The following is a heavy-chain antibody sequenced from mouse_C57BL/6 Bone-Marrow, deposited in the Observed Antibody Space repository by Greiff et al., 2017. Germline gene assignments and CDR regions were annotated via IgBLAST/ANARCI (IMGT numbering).Heavy chain of an antibody. CDR1: GFTFSSYA. J-gene: IGHJ2*01. CDR3: TRDERAQATFDY. V-gene: IGHV5-9-1*02. D-gene: IGHD3-2*02. Sequence: EVKLMESGEGLVKPGGSLKLSCAASGFTFSSYAMSWVRQTPEKRLEWVAYISSGGDYIYYADTVKGRFTISRDNARNTLYLQMSSLKSEDTAMYYCTRDERAQATFDYWGQGTTLTVSS. CDR2: ISSGGDYI.